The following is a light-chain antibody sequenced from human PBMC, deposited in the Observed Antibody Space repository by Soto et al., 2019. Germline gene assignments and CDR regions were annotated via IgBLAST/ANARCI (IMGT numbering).Light chain of an antibody. CDR2: DVS. V-gene: IGKV3-11*01. Sequence: TLSLSPGNRATLSCRASQNISSYLIWYQQKPGQSPRVLIYDVSNRATGIPTRFSGSGSGTDFTLTISSLEPEDFAVYYCQQRSNWPWTFGQGTKVDIK. CDR1: QNISSY. J-gene: IGKJ1*01. CDR3: QQRSNWPWT.